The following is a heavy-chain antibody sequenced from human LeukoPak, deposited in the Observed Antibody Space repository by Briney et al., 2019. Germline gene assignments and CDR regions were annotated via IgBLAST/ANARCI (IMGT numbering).Heavy chain of an antibody. CDR3: AKYYDRHGPDH. CDR2: IYPGDSDT. CDR1: GYTFINYW. D-gene: IGHD3-22*01. J-gene: IGHJ4*02. Sequence: GESLKISCKGSGYTFINYWIGGVRQMPGKGLEWMGIIYPGDSDTRYSPSFQGQVTMSADKSISTAYLQWSSLKASDSAMYYCAKYYDRHGPDHWGQGTLVTVSS. V-gene: IGHV5-51*01.